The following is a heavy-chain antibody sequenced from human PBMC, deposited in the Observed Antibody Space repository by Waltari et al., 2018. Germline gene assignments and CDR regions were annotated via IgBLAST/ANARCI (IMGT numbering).Heavy chain of an antibody. Sequence: EVQLLESGGGLVQPGGSLRLSCAASGFTFSSYVLNWVRQAPGKGLEWVSIIYSDDSSTYYADSVKGRFTVSRDNSKNTLYLQMNSLRTEDTAFYYCAKEDRGISSSAIDCWGQGTLVTVSS. J-gene: IGHJ4*02. CDR3: AKEDRGISSSAIDC. D-gene: IGHD3-16*01. CDR2: IYSDDSST. V-gene: IGHV3-23*03. CDR1: GFTFSSYV.